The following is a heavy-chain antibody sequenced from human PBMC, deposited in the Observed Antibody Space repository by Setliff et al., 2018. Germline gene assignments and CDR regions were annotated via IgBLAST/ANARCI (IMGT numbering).Heavy chain of an antibody. J-gene: IGHJ6*03. D-gene: IGHD6-25*01. CDR2: ICYSGST. CDR1: SVSFSSYY. V-gene: IGHV4-59*08. Sequence: SETLSLTCTVSSVSFSSYYWSWIRQPPGKGLEWIGYICYSGSTNYNPSLKSRVTISVDTSKNQFSLKLSSVTAADTAVYYCARMSGFLYMDVWGKGTTVTVSS. CDR3: ARMSGFLYMDV.